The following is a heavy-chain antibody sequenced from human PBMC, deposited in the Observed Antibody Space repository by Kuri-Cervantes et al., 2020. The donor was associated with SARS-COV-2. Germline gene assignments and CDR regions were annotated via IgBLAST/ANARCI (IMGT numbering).Heavy chain of an antibody. CDR3: ARAMIVVVAFDY. CDR1: GFTFSGSA. CDR2: IRSKANNYAT. Sequence: GGSLRLSCVASGFTFSGSAMHWVRQASGKGLEWVGRIRSKANNYATAYVASVKGRFTISRDDSKSTAYLQMNSLKTEDTAVYYCARAMIVVVAFDYWGQGTLVTVSS. J-gene: IGHJ4*02. V-gene: IGHV3-73*01. D-gene: IGHD3-22*01.